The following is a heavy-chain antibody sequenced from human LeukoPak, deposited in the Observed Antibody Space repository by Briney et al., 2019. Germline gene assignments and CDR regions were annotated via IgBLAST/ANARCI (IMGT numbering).Heavy chain of an antibody. CDR3: AREGPRGNSQFDY. J-gene: IGHJ4*02. D-gene: IGHD2/OR15-2a*01. CDR2: IWYDGSNK. V-gene: IGHV3-33*01. CDR1: RFTFSSYG. Sequence: GGSLRLSCAASRFTFSSYGMHWVRQAPGKGLEWVALIWYDGSNKYYTDSVKGRLTISRDNSKNTLYLQMNSLRAEDTAIYYCAREGPRGNSQFDYWGQGTLVTVSS.